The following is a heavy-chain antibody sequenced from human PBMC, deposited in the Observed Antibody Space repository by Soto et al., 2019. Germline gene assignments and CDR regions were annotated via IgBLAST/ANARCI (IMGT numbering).Heavy chain of an antibody. CDR3: ARDSDYCTGGSCYGNFDF. V-gene: IGHV4-31*03. D-gene: IGHD2-15*01. J-gene: IGHJ4*02. CDR1: GGSISCGTYY. CDR2: ISHSGRT. Sequence: QVQLQESGPGLVKPSQTLSLTCTVSGGSISCGTYYWTWVRQRPGEGLEWIGFISHSGRTYYNPSLKSRAAISVDTSENQFSLRLSSVTAADTAVYFCARDSDYCTGGSCYGNFDFWGQGTLVTVSS.